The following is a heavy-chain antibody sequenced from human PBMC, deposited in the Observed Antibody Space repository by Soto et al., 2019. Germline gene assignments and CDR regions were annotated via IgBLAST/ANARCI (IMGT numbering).Heavy chain of an antibody. CDR2: ITRDGGGK. CDR1: GFTFSSYA. J-gene: IGHJ4*02. D-gene: IGHD3-10*01. CDR3: ARDWGGLGY. V-gene: IGHV3-7*03. Sequence: PGGSLRLSCAASGFTFSSYAMSWVRQAPGKGLEWVANITRDGGGKSYVDSVKGRFTISRDNAKNSLYLEMNSLRVEDTAVYYCARDWGGLGYWGQGTLVTVSS.